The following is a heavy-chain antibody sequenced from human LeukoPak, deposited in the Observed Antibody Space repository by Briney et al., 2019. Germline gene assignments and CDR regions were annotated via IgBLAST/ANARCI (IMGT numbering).Heavy chain of an antibody. CDR3: ARHSSDYRGRFDP. V-gene: IGHV4-59*08. Sequence: TSETLSPTCTVSGGSISSYYWSWIRQPPGKGLEWIGFIYYSGGTNYNPSLKSRVTISVDTSKNQFSLKLSSVTAADTAVYYCARHSSDYRGRFDPWGQGALVTVSS. CDR2: IYYSGGT. J-gene: IGHJ5*02. CDR1: GGSISSYY. D-gene: IGHD4-17*01.